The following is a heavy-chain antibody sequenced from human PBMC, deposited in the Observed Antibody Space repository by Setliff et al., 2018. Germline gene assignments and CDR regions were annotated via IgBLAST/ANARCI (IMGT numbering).Heavy chain of an antibody. CDR2: IYHDGND. J-gene: IGHJ4*02. D-gene: IGHD1-1*01. CDR1: GASINSPSW. V-gene: IGHV4-4*02. CDR3: AKGGGRYHSDS. Sequence: PSETLSLTCTVSGASINSPSWWSWVRQPPGKGLEWIGEIYHDGNDKYTPSVHYSPSLKSRVTISIDKSNNQFSLKLTSMTAADTAVYYCAKGGGRYHSDSWGQGTLVTVSS.